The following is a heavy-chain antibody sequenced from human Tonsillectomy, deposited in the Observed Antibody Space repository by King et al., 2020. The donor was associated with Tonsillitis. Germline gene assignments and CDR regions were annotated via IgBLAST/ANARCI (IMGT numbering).Heavy chain of an antibody. CDR3: VKPSYYDSSGYAFES. V-gene: IGHV3-64D*06. Sequence: VQLVESGGGLVQPGGSLRLSCSASGFTFSTYPMYWVRQAPGKGLEYVSDIRSNGYSTYYADSVKGRFSISRDNAKNTLYLQMSSLRAEDTAVYYCVKPSYYDSSGYAFESWGQGTMVTVSS. J-gene: IGHJ3*02. CDR1: GFTFSTYP. D-gene: IGHD3-22*01. CDR2: IRSNGYST.